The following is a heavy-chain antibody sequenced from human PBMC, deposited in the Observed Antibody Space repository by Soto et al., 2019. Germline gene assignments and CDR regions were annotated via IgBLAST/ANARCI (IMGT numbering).Heavy chain of an antibody. Sequence: GGSLRLSCAASGFTVSSNYMSWVRQAPGKGLEWVSVIYSGGSTYYADSMKGRFTISRDNSKNTLYLQMNSLKTEVTSVYYCARVRLGVTTRLFDYWGQGTLVTVSS. CDR2: IYSGGST. CDR3: ARVRLGVTTRLFDY. CDR1: GFTVSSNY. V-gene: IGHV3-66*01. D-gene: IGHD6-25*01. J-gene: IGHJ4*02.